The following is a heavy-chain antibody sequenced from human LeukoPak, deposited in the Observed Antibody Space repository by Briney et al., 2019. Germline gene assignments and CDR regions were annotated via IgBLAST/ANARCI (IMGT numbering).Heavy chain of an antibody. CDR2: INPNSGGT. Sequence: GASVKVSCKASGYIFTGYYMHWVRQAPGQGLEWMGRINPNSGGTNYAQKFQGRVTMTRDTSISTAYMELSGLRSDDTAVYYCARRPAYCGGDCPLNYWGQGTLVTVSS. V-gene: IGHV1-2*06. CDR3: ARRPAYCGGDCPLNY. CDR1: GYIFTGYY. J-gene: IGHJ4*02. D-gene: IGHD2-21*02.